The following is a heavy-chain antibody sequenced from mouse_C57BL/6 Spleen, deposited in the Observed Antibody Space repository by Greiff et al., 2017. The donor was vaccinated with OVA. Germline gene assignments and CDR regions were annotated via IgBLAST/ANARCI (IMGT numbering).Heavy chain of an antibody. V-gene: IGHV5-9-1*02. D-gene: IGHD2-4*01. CDR1: GFTFSSYA. CDR2: ISSGGDYI. J-gene: IGHJ1*03. Sequence: EVKLQESGEGLVKPGGSLKLSCAASGFTFSSYAMSWVRQTPEKRLEWVAYISSGGDYIYYADTVKGRFTISRDNARNTLYLQMSSLKSEDTAMYYCTRGGLPSHWYFDVWGTGTTVTVSS. CDR3: TRGGLPSHWYFDV.